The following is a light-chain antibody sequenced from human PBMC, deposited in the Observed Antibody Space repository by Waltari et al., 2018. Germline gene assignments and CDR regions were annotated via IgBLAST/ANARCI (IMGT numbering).Light chain of an antibody. CDR3: QQRSNWPPYT. V-gene: IGKV3-11*01. CDR1: QSVRNY. J-gene: IGKJ2*01. Sequence: EIVLTQSPATLSLSPGARATLSCRASQSVRNYLAWYQQKPGQAPRLLIYDASNRATGIPARFSGSGSGTDFTLTISSLEPEDFAVYYCQQRSNWPPYTFGQGTKLEIK. CDR2: DAS.